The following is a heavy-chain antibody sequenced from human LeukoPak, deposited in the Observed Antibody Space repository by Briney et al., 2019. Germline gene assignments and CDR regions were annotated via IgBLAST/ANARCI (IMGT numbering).Heavy chain of an antibody. CDR2: IIPILGIA. Sequence: SVKVSCKASGGTFSSYAISWVRQAPGQGLEWMGRIIPILGIANYAQKFQGRVTITADKSTSTAYMDLSSLRSEDTAVYYCARAPREYCSGGSCYVFDYWGQGTLVTVSS. J-gene: IGHJ4*02. V-gene: IGHV1-69*04. CDR3: ARAPREYCSGGSCYVFDY. D-gene: IGHD2-15*01. CDR1: GGTFSSYA.